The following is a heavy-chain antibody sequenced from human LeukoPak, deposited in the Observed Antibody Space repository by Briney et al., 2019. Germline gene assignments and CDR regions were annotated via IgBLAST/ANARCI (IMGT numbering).Heavy chain of an antibody. CDR3: ARGYPPARLFDY. CDR2: ISSSSSYI. V-gene: IGHV3-21*01. D-gene: IGHD6-6*01. Sequence: GGSLRLSCAAPGFTFSSYSMNWVRQAPGKGLEWVSSISSSSSYIYYADSVKGRFTISRDNAKNSLYLQMNSLRAEDTAVYYCARGYPPARLFDYWGQGTLVTVSS. CDR1: GFTFSSYS. J-gene: IGHJ4*02.